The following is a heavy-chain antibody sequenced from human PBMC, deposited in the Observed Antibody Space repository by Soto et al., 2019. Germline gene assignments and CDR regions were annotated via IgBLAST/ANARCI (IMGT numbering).Heavy chain of an antibody. CDR2: FDPEDGET. Sequence: ASVKVSCKVSGYTLTELSMHWVRQAPGKGLEWMGGFDPEDGETIYAQKFQGRVTMTEDTSTDTAYMEPSSLRSEDTAVYYCATNSNSYGIGYFDYWGQGTLVTVSS. CDR1: GYTLTELS. J-gene: IGHJ4*02. D-gene: IGHD5-18*01. V-gene: IGHV1-24*01. CDR3: ATNSNSYGIGYFDY.